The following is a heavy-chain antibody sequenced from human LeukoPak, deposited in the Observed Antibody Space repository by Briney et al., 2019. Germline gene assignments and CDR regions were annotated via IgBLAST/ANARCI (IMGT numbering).Heavy chain of an antibody. V-gene: IGHV4-39*01. CDR1: GGSISSSSYY. D-gene: IGHD1-1*01. Sequence: SETLSLTCTVSGGSISSSSYYWGWIRQPPGKGLEWIGSIYYSGGTYYNPSLKSRVTISVDTSKNQFSLKLSSVTAADTAVYYCARLDRGNYFDYWGQGTLVTVSS. CDR3: ARLDRGNYFDY. CDR2: IYYSGGT. J-gene: IGHJ4*02.